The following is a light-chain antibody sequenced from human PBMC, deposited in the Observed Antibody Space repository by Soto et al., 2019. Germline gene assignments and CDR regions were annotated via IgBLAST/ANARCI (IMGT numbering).Light chain of an antibody. J-gene: IGKJ1*01. CDR3: KPYANYQWT. CDR1: QIISSW. CDR2: KAS. V-gene: IGKV1-5*03. Sequence: DLQMTQSPSALSASVGDRVTITCRASQIISSWVAWYQQKPGKAPKFLIYKASTLESGVPSRFSGSGSGTEFTLTISSLQPDDSATYSCKPYANYQWTFGQGTKVEIK.